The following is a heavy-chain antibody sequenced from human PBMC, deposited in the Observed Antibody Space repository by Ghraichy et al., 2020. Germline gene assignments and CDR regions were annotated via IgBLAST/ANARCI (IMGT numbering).Heavy chain of an antibody. J-gene: IGHJ4*02. D-gene: IGHD1-26*01. CDR1: GFTFSSYG. CDR3: AKGPLLSGSYLNPSYQFDY. CDR2: ISYDGSNK. V-gene: IGHV3-30*18. Sequence: GGSLRLSCAASGFTFSSYGMHWVRQAPGKGLEWVAVISYDGSNKYYADSVKGRFTISRDNSKNTLYLQMNSLRAEDTAVYYCAKGPLLSGSYLNPSYQFDYWGQGTLVTVSS.